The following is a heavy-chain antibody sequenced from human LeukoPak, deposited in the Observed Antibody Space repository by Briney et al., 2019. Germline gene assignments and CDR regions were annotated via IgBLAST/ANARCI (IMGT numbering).Heavy chain of an antibody. D-gene: IGHD3-22*01. J-gene: IGHJ4*02. Sequence: SETLSLTCTVSGGSIRSSSYYWDWLRQPPGKGLEWIGSIYYSGSTYYNSSLKSRVSISVDTSKNQFSLKVSSVTAADTAVYYCARRETSAHYSNYLDYWGQGTLVTVSS. CDR2: IYYSGST. V-gene: IGHV4-39*01. CDR1: GGSIRSSSYY. CDR3: ARRETSAHYSNYLDY.